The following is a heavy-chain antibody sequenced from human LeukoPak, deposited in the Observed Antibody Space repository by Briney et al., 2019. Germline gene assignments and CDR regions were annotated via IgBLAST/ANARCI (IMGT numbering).Heavy chain of an antibody. CDR3: ARVYSCGSSGHLQSAR. J-gene: IGHJ1*01. D-gene: IGHD3-22*01. CDR2: ITAYNGNA. V-gene: IGHV1-18*01. CDR1: GYTFTSYV. Sequence: ASVKVSCKASGYTFTSYVISWVRQAPGQGLEWMGWITAYNGNANYAQNLQGRVTMTTDTSTRTAYMDLRCLGSDDTAVYCCARVYSCGSSGHLQSARGGEGTLVTVSS.